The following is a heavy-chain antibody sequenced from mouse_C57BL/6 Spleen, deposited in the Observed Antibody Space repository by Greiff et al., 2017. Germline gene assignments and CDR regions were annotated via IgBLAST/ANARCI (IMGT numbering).Heavy chain of an antibody. J-gene: IGHJ3*01. CDR1: GYAFSSYW. V-gene: IGHV1-80*01. CDR3: ALPGNYGNWDVFAY. D-gene: IGHD2-1*01. CDR2: IYPGDGDT. Sequence: QVQLQQSGAELVKPGASVKISCKASGYAFSSYWMNWVKQRPGKGLEWIGQIYPGDGDTNYNGKFKGKATLTADKSSSTAYMQLSSLTSGDSAVYFCALPGNYGNWDVFAYWGQGTLVTVSA.